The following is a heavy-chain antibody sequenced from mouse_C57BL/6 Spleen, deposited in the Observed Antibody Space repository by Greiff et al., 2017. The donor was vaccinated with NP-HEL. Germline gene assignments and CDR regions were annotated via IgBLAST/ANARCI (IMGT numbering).Heavy chain of an antibody. CDR1: GFTFSSYT. Sequence: EVQRVESGGGLVKPGGSLKLSCAASGFTFSSYTMSWVRQTPEKRLEWVATISGGGGNTYYPDSVKGRFTISRDNAKNTLYLQMSSLRSEDTALYYCARHGSPYYFDYWGQGTTLTVSS. D-gene: IGHD1-1*02. V-gene: IGHV5-9*01. J-gene: IGHJ2*01. CDR3: ARHGSPYYFDY. CDR2: ISGGGGNT.